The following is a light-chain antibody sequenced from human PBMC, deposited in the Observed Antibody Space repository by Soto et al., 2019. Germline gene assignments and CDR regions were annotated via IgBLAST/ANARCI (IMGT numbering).Light chain of an antibody. CDR2: DVS. CDR1: SSDVGGYNY. V-gene: IGLV2-14*03. Sequence: SVLTQPASVSGSPGQSITISCTGTSSDVGGYNYVSWYQQHPGEAPKFMIYDVSSRPSGVSNRFSGSKSGNTASLTISGLQAEDEADYYCCSYTTSNTRQIVFGTGTKVTVL. J-gene: IGLJ1*01. CDR3: CSYTTSNTRQIV.